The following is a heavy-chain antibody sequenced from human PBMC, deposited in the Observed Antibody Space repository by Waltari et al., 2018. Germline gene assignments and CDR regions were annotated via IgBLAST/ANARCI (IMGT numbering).Heavy chain of an antibody. CDR2: IYYRGRT. V-gene: IGHV4-59*01. D-gene: IGHD2-2*01. J-gene: IGHJ5*02. CDR3: ASSRTHNWFDP. CDR1: GGSISRYY. Sequence: QVQQQESVPGLLKPSETLSLTCPGSGGSISRYYWSWIRQPPGQGLEWIGYIYYRGRTNSLPSLTSRVTLSVDTSKNQFSLELSSVTAADTAVYYCASSRTHNWFDPWGQGTLVTVSS.